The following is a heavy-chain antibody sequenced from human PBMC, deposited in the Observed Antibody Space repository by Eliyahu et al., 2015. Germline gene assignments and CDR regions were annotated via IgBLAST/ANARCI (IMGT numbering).Heavy chain of an antibody. Sequence: EVQLVESGGGLVQPGGSLRLSCAASGFTFGSYDXPWVRQATGKGLGWVSAIGAGGDTYYLGSVEGRFTISRENAKNSLYLQMNSLRADDTAVYYCVRELPGNGVGTGGWIWNFDFWGRGTLVTVSS. CDR3: VRELPGNGVGTGGWIWNFDF. CDR2: IGAGGDT. CDR1: GFTFGSYD. V-gene: IGHV3-13*01. D-gene: IGHD2-8*02. J-gene: IGHJ2*01.